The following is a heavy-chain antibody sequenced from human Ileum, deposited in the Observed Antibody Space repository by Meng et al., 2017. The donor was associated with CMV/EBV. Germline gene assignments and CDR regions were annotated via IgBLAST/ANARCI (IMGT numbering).Heavy chain of an antibody. CDR1: AYTFTHYY. CDR3: ARGVESVDPRFDP. V-gene: IGHV1-2*02. CDR2: INTNSGDT. Sequence: ASVKVSCKASAYTFTHYYIHWVRQAPGQGPEWMGWINTNSGDTKYPQKFQGRVTMTRDTSISTADMELNRLTSDDTALYFCARGVESVDPRFDPWGQGTLVTVSS. D-gene: IGHD3-3*01. J-gene: IGHJ5*02.